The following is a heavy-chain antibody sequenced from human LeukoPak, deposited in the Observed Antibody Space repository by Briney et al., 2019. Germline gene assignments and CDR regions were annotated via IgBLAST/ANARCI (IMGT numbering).Heavy chain of an antibody. CDR2: IHPDDSDT. D-gene: IGHD3-16*02. CDR1: GYSFTSYW. Sequence: GESLKISCKGSGYSFTSYWIAWVRQMPGKGLEWMGIIHPDDSDTRYSPSIQGQVTISADKSISTAYLQWSSLKASDTAMYYCARPASSFTPDAFDIWGQGTMVTVSS. CDR3: ARPASSFTPDAFDI. J-gene: IGHJ3*02. V-gene: IGHV5-51*01.